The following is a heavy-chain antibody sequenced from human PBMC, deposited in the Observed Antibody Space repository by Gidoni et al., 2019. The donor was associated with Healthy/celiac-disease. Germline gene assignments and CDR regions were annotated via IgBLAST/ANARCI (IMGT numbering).Heavy chain of an antibody. CDR3: AREGGSYPFDY. CDR1: GFTFRSYA. CDR2: ISYDGSNK. Sequence: QVQLVESGGGVVQPGRSLRLSCAASGFTFRSYAMHWVRQAPGKGLEWVAVISYDGSNKYYADSVKGRFTISRDNSKNTLYLQMNSLRAEDTAVYYCAREGGSYPFDYWGQGTLVTVSS. J-gene: IGHJ4*02. D-gene: IGHD1-26*01. V-gene: IGHV3-30-3*01.